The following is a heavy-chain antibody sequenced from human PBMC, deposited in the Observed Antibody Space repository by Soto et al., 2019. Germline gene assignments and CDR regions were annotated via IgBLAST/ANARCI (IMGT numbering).Heavy chain of an antibody. V-gene: IGHV3-23*01. Sequence: EVQLLESGGGLVQPGGSLRLSCAASGFTFSNYAMSWVRQAPGKGLEWVSGIGGRATSAYYADSVKGRFAISRDNAYNALFLRLNSLRAEDTAVYYCAKSRYSDSSGEYSDFWGQGTLVIVSS. CDR2: IGGRATSA. CDR3: AKSRYSDSSGEYSDF. J-gene: IGHJ4*02. CDR1: GFTFSNYA. D-gene: IGHD3-22*01.